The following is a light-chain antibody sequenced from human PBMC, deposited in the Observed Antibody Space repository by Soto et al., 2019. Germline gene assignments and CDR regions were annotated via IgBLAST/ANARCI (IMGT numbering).Light chain of an antibody. J-gene: IGKJ4*01. Sequence: EIVLTQSPATLSLSPGERSTLSCRASQSVSSYLAWYQQKPGQAPRLLIYDASNRATGIPDRFSGSGSGTDFTLTISGLEPEDFAVYSCQQYGSSPTFGGGTKVDI. CDR1: QSVSSY. CDR3: QQYGSSPT. CDR2: DAS. V-gene: IGKV3-20*01.